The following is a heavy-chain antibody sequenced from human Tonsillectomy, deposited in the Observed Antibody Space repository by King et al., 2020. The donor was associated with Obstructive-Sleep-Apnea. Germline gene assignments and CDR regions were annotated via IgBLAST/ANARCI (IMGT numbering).Heavy chain of an antibody. Sequence: QLQESGPGLVKPSETLSLTCTVSGGSISSSSYAWGWIRQPPGKGLEWIANIYYSGSTYYNPSLESRVTISVDASKNQFSLNLTSVTAADTAVFYCARGNSGLLRLGGSFDYWGQGILVTVSS. CDR1: GGSISSSSYA. J-gene: IGHJ4*02. CDR2: IYYSGST. CDR3: ARGNSGLLRLGGSFDY. D-gene: IGHD3-16*01. V-gene: IGHV4-39*07.